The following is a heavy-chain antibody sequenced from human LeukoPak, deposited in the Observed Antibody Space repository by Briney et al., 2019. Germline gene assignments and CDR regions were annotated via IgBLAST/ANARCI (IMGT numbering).Heavy chain of an antibody. J-gene: IGHJ4*02. CDR2: INPSGGST. CDR3: ASSAVALYYFDY. Sequence: ASVKVSCKASGYTFTSYYMHWVRQAPGQGLEWMGIINPSGGSTSYAQKFQGRVTMTRDTSTSTVYMELRSLRSDDTAVYYCASSAVALYYFDYWGQGTLVTVSS. D-gene: IGHD6-19*01. CDR1: GYTFTSYY. V-gene: IGHV1-46*01.